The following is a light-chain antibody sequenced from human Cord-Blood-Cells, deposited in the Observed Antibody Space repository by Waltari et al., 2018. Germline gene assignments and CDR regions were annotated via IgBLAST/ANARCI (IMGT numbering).Light chain of an antibody. V-gene: IGLV2-23*01. CDR3: CSYAGSSTYV. CDR1: SSDVGSYNL. J-gene: IGLJ1*01. Sequence: QSALTQPASVSGSPGQSITISCTGTSSDVGSYNLVSWYQQHPGKAPKLMIYEGSKRPSGFSNRFSCSKSGNTASLTISGLQAEDEADYYCCSYAGSSTYVFGTGTKVTVL. CDR2: EGS.